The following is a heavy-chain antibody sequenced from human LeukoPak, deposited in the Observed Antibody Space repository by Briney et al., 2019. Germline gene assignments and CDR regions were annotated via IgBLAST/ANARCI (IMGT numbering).Heavy chain of an antibody. V-gene: IGHV4-39*01. CDR3: ASSRPFY. Sequence: SETLSLTCTVSGGSISSSSYYWGWIRQPPGKGLEWIGSIYYSGSTYYNPSLKSRVTISVDTSKNQFSLKLSSVTAADTAVYYCASSRPFYWGQGTLVTVSS. CDR2: IYYSGST. CDR1: GGSISSSSYY. J-gene: IGHJ4*02.